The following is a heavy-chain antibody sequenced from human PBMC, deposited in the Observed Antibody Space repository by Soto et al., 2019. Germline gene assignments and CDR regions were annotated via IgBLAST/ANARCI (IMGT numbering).Heavy chain of an antibody. CDR2: IYYSGST. D-gene: IGHD4-17*01. CDR1: GGSISSYY. Sequence: SETLSLTCTVSGGSISSYYWSWIRQPPGKGLEWIGYIYYSGSTNYNPSLKSRVTISVDTSKNQFSLKLSSVTAADTAVYYCARDYGGNSMEYYFDYWGQGTLVTVSS. J-gene: IGHJ4*02. CDR3: ARDYGGNSMEYYFDY. V-gene: IGHV4-59*01.